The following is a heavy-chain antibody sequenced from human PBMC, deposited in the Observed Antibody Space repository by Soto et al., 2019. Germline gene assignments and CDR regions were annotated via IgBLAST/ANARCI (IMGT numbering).Heavy chain of an antibody. CDR3: AKDYGSGSYEDFYYGMDV. CDR1: GFTFSTYG. J-gene: IGHJ6*02. D-gene: IGHD3-10*01. V-gene: IGHV3-30*18. Sequence: QVQLVESGGGVVQPGRSLRLSCAASGFTFSTYGMHWVRQAPGKGLEWVAVVSYDGSHKYYADSVKGRFTISRDNSKNTLYLQMNSQRAEDTAVYYCAKDYGSGSYEDFYYGMDVWGQGTTVTVSS. CDR2: VSYDGSHK.